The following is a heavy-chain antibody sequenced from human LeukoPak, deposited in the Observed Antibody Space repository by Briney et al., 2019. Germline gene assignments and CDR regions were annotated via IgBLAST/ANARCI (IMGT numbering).Heavy chain of an antibody. CDR3: ARDLKPQYSYGMDV. Sequence: GRSLRLSCAASGFTFSNYAMHWVRQAPGKGLEWVAVVSQWGNNLYYADSVKGRFTISRDNSKNTLYLQMNSLRLEDTAVYYCARDLKPQYSYGMDVWGQGTTVTVSS. CDR2: VSQWGNNL. V-gene: IGHV3-30-3*01. CDR1: GFTFSNYA. J-gene: IGHJ6*02. D-gene: IGHD3-9*01.